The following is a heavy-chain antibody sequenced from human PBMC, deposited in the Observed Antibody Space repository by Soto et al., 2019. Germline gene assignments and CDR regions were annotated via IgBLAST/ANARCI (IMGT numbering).Heavy chain of an antibody. J-gene: IGHJ4*02. V-gene: IGHV1-69*08. D-gene: IGHD4-17*01. Sequence: QVQLVQSGAEVKKPGSSVKVSCKASGGTFSSYTISWVRQAPGQGLEWMGRIIPILGIANYAQKFQGRVTITADKSTSTSDAELSSLRSEDTAVYYWARDRAVTTSEFDYWGQGTLVTVSS. CDR2: IIPILGIA. CDR1: GGTFSSYT. CDR3: ARDRAVTTSEFDY.